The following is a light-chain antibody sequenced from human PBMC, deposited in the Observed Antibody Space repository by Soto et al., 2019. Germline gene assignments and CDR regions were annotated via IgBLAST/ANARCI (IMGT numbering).Light chain of an antibody. J-gene: IGKJ1*01. V-gene: IGKV3-15*01. CDR2: AAS. Sequence: VMAPSPTTPYVLPGERATLSWKASQSVSNNVAWYQQKPGQAPRLLFHAASARAIGIPARFSGTGSGTEFTLTISSLQSEDFAVYYCQQYNNWPPWTFGQGIEVDI. CDR3: QQYNNWPPWT. CDR1: QSVSNN.